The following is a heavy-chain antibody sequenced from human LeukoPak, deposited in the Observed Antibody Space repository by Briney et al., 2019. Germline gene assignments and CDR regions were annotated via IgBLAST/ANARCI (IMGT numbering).Heavy chain of an antibody. D-gene: IGHD2-15*01. J-gene: IGHJ4*02. CDR3: ARDRRYCSGGSCQPFDY. V-gene: IGHV1-2*02. CDR1: GYTFTGYY. CDR2: INPNSGGT. Sequence: GASVNASCKASGYTFTGYYMHWVRQAPGQGLEWMGWINPNSGGTNYAQKFRGRVTMTRDTSISTAYMELSRLRSDDTAVYYCARDRRYCSGGSCQPFDYWGQGTLVTVSS.